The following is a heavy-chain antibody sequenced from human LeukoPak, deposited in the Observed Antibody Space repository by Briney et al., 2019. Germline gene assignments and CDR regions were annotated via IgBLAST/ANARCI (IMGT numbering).Heavy chain of an antibody. CDR2: IYYSGST. D-gene: IGHD1-26*01. V-gene: IGHV4-39*07. CDR1: GGSVSSSTYY. CDR3: GRQGVGARRFEYFQH. Sequence: SETLSLTCTVSGGSVSSSTYYWGWIRQPPGKGLEWIGSIYYSGSTHYNPSLKSRVTISEDTSKNRFSLKLSSVTAADTAVYYCGRQGVGARRFEYFQHWGQGTLVTVSS. J-gene: IGHJ1*01.